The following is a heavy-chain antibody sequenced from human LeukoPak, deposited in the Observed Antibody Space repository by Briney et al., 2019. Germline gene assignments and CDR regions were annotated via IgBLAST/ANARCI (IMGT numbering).Heavy chain of an antibody. CDR3: ARQAGYFDWLDY. Sequence: SETLSLTCAVSGYSISSGYYWGWIRQPPGEGLEWIGSIYHSGSTYYNPSLKSRVTISVDTSKNQLSLKLSSVTAADTAVYYCARQAGYFDWLDYWGQGTLVTVSS. D-gene: IGHD3-9*01. CDR1: GYSISSGYY. V-gene: IGHV4-38-2*01. J-gene: IGHJ4*02. CDR2: IYHSGST.